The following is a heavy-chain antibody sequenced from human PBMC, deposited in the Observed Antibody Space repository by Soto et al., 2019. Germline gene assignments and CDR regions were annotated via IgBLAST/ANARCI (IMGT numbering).Heavy chain of an antibody. CDR2: IYYSGST. CDR1: GGSISSSSYY. J-gene: IGHJ6*03. CDR3: ARGDWWSGYYYYDYYVDV. Sequence: SETLSLTCTVSGGSISSSSYYWGWIRQPPGKGLEWIGSIYYSGSTYYNPSLKSRVTISVDTSKNQFSLKLSSVTAADTAVYYCARGDWWSGYYYYDYYVDVWGKGTTVTVSS. V-gene: IGHV4-39*01. D-gene: IGHD3-3*01.